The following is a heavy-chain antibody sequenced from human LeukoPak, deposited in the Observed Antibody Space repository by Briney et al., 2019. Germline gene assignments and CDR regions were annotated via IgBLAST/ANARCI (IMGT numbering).Heavy chain of an antibody. CDR3: AISGIFCSSTSCYAPYYYYYMDV. V-gene: IGHV1-2*02. Sequence: ASVKVSCKASGYTFTGYYMHRVRQAPGQGLEWMGWINPNSGGTNYAQKFQGRVTMTRDTSISTAYMELSRLRSDDTAVYYCAISGIFCSSTSCYAPYYYYYMDVWGKGTTVTVSS. J-gene: IGHJ6*03. D-gene: IGHD2-2*01. CDR2: INPNSGGT. CDR1: GYTFTGYY.